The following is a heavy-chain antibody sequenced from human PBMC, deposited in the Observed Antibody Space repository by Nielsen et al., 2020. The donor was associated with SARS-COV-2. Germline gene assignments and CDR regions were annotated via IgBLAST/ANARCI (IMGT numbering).Heavy chain of an antibody. CDR2: INSDGSST. V-gene: IGHV3-74*01. D-gene: IGHD6-19*01. J-gene: IGHJ4*02. CDR3: ARGIAVADFDY. Sequence: GESLKISCAASGFTFSSYWMHWVRQAPGKGLVWVSRINSDGSSTSYADSVKGRFTISRDNAKNTLYLQMNSLRAEDTAVYYCARGIAVADFDYWGQGTLVTVSS. CDR1: GFTFSSYW.